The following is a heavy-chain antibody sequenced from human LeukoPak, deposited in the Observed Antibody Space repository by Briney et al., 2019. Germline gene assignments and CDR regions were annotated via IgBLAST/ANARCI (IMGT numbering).Heavy chain of an antibody. J-gene: IGHJ4*02. V-gene: IGHV4-34*01. Sequence: SETLSLTCALYGSSSGHFWSWIRQPPGKRLEWIGEIGHSGVTNYNPSPNSRVTISIDTSKNQFSLKLSSVTAADTAVYYCARGRRADYWGQGTLVTVSS. CDR1: GSSSGHF. CDR3: ARGRRADY. CDR2: IGHSGVT.